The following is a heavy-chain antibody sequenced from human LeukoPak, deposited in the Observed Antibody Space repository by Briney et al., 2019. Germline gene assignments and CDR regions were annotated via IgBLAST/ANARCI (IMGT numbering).Heavy chain of an antibody. CDR2: LSPDGGTI. V-gene: IGHV3-74*01. D-gene: IGHD6-19*01. Sequence: GGSLRLSCVVSGFTFSSYWMHWVRQAPGKGLVWVSRLSPDGGTIDYSDSVRGRFTISRDNAKDTPYLQMNSLRVDDTAVYYCATAGQWRFDSWGLGTLVTVSS. J-gene: IGHJ4*02. CDR1: GFTFSSYW. CDR3: ATAGQWRFDS.